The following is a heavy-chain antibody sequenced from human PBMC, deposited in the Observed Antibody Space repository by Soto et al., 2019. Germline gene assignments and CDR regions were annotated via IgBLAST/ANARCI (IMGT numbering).Heavy chain of an antibody. CDR3: ARDIAVAGTTGY. J-gene: IGHJ4*02. Sequence: SETLSLTCTVASGSISSYYWSWLRQPPGKVLEWIGYVYYSGSTNYNPSLKSRVTISVDKSKNQFSLKLSSVTAAVTAVYYCARDIAVAGTTGYWGQGTLVTVSS. CDR1: SGSISSYY. D-gene: IGHD6-19*01. V-gene: IGHV4-59*12. CDR2: VYYSGST.